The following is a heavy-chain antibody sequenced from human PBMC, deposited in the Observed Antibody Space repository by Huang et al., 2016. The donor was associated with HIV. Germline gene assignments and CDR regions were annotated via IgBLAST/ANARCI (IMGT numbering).Heavy chain of an antibody. CDR3: ATSYGGSYHL. D-gene: IGHD1-26*01. Sequence: EVQLVESGGGLVKPGGSLRLSGAASGFTFSNAWMGWVRQAPGKGLEWVGRIKSKTDGGTADYTAPVRGRFTISRDDSKNTQFLQMNSLKTEDTAVYYCATSYGGSYHLWGQGTLVTVSS. J-gene: IGHJ5*02. CDR2: IKSKTDGGTA. CDR1: GFTFSNAW. V-gene: IGHV3-15*01.